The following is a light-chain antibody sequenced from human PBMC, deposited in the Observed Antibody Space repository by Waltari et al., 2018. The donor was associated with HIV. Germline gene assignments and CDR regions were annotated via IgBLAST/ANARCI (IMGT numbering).Light chain of an antibody. CDR2: WAS. J-gene: IGKJ1*01. CDR3: QQYYKTPGT. CDR1: PSILHGSNDKNY. Sequence: DIVMTQSPESLAVSLGERTTINCKASPSILHGSNDKNYLAWYQQRAGQSPKLLIYWASTRESGVPERVNGSVSGADFTLTNSSLQAEDVAVYYCQQYYKTPGTFGRGTKVQI. V-gene: IGKV4-1*01.